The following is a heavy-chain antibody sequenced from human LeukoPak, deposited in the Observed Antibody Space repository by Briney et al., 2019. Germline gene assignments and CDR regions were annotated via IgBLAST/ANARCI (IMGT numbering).Heavy chain of an antibody. Sequence: SVKVSCKASGGTLGGKVTGGGGRPLGQGLGGWGRIIPILGIANYAQKFQGRVTITADKSTSTAYMELSSLRSEDTAVYYCARDSAAAGSPGYWGQGTLVTVSS. CDR2: IIPILGIA. D-gene: IGHD6-13*01. CDR1: GGTLGGKV. V-gene: IGHV1-69*04. CDR3: ARDSAAAGSPGY. J-gene: IGHJ4*02.